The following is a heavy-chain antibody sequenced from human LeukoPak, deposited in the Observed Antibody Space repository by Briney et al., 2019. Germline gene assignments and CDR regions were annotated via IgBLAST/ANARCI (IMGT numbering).Heavy chain of an antibody. D-gene: IGHD5-18*01. CDR2: IYYTGST. J-gene: IGHJ3*02. CDR1: GDSISDYY. V-gene: IGHV4-59*01. CDR3: ARDRGYSYGYSFDM. Sequence: SETLSLTCTVSGDSISDYYWGWIRQPPGKGLEWIGYIYYTGSTNYNPSLKSRVTISVDTSKIHFPLKLNSVTAADTAVYYCARDRGYSYGYSFDMWGQGTMVTVSS.